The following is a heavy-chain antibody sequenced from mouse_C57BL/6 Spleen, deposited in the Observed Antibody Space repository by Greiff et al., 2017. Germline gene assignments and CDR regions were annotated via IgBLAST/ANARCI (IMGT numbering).Heavy chain of an antibody. CDR3: ARSRGSNPFDY. CDR2: INPSNGGT. Sequence: EVQLQQSGPELVKPGASVKMSCKASGYTFTDYNMHWVKQSPGKSLEWIGYINPSNGGTSYNQKFKGKATLTVNKSSSTAYMELSSLTSEDSAVYYCARSRGSNPFDYWGQGTTLTVSS. V-gene: IGHV1-22*01. J-gene: IGHJ2*01. CDR1: GYTFTDYN. D-gene: IGHD1-1*01.